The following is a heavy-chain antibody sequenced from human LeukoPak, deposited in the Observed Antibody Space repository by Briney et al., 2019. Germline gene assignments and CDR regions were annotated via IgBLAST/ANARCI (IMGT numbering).Heavy chain of an antibody. CDR2: IYRGGST. CDR1: GFNVSNSY. Sequence: PGGSLRLSCAASGFNVSNSYMSWVRQAPGKGLEWVSGIYRGGSTNYADSVKGRFTISRDNSKNTLYLQVTSLRAEDTAVYYCARDYSGYDGMDVWGQGTTVTVSS. CDR3: ARDYSGYDGMDV. J-gene: IGHJ6*02. V-gene: IGHV3-66*01. D-gene: IGHD1-26*01.